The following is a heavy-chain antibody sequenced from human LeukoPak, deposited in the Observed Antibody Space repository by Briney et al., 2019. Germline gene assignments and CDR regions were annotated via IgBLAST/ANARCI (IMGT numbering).Heavy chain of an antibody. CDR3: ASPYSGYVGEKYNWFDP. CDR1: GFTFRSYW. V-gene: IGHV3-7*03. Sequence: GGSLRPSCAASGFTFRSYWMSWVRQAPGKGLEWVANIKQDGSEKYYVDSVKGRFTISRDNAKNSLYLQMNSLRAEDTAVYYCASPYSGYVGEKYNWFDPWGQGTLVTVSS. D-gene: IGHD5-12*01. J-gene: IGHJ5*02. CDR2: IKQDGSEK.